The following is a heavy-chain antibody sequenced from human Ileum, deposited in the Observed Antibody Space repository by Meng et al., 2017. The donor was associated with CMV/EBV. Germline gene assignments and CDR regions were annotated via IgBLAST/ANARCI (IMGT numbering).Heavy chain of an antibody. D-gene: IGHD1-1*01. CDR1: GFSVSTNY. V-gene: IGHV3-66*02. CDR3: ARDGGNWRALDY. Sequence: SGAASGFSVSTNYMHWVRQAPGKGLGWVSVFYTAGGTWYADSVKGRFTISRDNSENTVHLRMDRLRDDDTAMYYCARDGGNWRALDYWGQGTLVTVSS. J-gene: IGHJ4*02. CDR2: FYTAGGT.